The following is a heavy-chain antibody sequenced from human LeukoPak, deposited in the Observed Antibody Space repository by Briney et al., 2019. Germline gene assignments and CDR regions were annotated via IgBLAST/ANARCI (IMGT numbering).Heavy chain of an antibody. CDR2: INHSGST. J-gene: IGHJ3*02. D-gene: IGHD3-22*01. V-gene: IGHV4-34*01. Sequence: SETLSLTCAVYGGSFSGYYWSWIRQPPGKGLEWIGEINHSGSTNYNPSLKSRVTVSADPSKTQFSLKLTSVTAADTAVYYCATRGDYSDTSGNSYDALDIWGQGTMVTVSS. CDR1: GGSFSGYY. CDR3: ATRGDYSDTSGNSYDALDI.